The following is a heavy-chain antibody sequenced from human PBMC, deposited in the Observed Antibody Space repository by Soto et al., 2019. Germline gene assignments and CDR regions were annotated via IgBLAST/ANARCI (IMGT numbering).Heavy chain of an antibody. CDR2: IYSGGST. V-gene: IGHV3-66*01. Sequence: GGSLRLSCAASGFTVSSNYMSWVRQAPGKGLEWVSVIYSGGSTYYADSVKGRFTISRDNSKNTLYLQMNSLRAEDTAVYYCARDHSSSWYRKYNYGMDVWGQGTTVTVSS. CDR1: GFTVSSNY. J-gene: IGHJ6*02. CDR3: ARDHSSSWYRKYNYGMDV. D-gene: IGHD6-13*01.